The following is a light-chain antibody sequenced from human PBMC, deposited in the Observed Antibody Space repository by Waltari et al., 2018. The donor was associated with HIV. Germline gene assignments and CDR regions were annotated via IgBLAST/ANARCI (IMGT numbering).Light chain of an antibody. CDR3: GTWDNNLSAWV. V-gene: IGLV1-51*01. CDR2: DNN. Sequence: QSVLTQPPSVSAAPGQKVTLSCSGSSSNIGHNYVSWYQPLPGTAPKLLIYDNNQRSSGMPDRFSGSKSGTSATLGITGRQTWDEADYYCGTWDNNLSAWVFGGGTKLTVL. J-gene: IGLJ3*02. CDR1: SSNIGHNY.